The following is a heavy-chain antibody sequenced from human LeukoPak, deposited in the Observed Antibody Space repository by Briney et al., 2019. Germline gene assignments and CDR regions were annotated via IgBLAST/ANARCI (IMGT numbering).Heavy chain of an antibody. V-gene: IGHV3-23*01. D-gene: IGHD2-2*01. CDR1: GFTFSSYA. Sequence: GGSLRLSCAASGFTFSSYAMSWVRQAPGKELEWVSAISGSGGSTYYADSVKGRFTISRDNSKNTLYLQMNSLRAEDTAVYYCAKDKLSPGYQLLGNWFDPWGQGTLVTVSS. CDR3: AKDKLSPGYQLLGNWFDP. CDR2: ISGSGGST. J-gene: IGHJ5*02.